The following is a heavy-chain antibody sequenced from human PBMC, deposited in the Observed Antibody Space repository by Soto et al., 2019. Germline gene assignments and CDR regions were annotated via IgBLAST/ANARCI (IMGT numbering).Heavy chain of an antibody. Sequence: SETLSLTCAVYGGSFSCYDWSWIRQPPGKGLEWIGEINHSGSTNYNPSLKSRVTISVDTSKNQFSLRLSSVTAADTAVYYCARGNRVLRSTTANYSSSFNYYYYMDVWGKGTTVTVSS. D-gene: IGHD6-13*01. CDR2: INHSGST. CDR1: GGSFSCYD. J-gene: IGHJ6*03. V-gene: IGHV4-34*01. CDR3: ARGNRVLRSTTANYSSSFNYYYYMDV.